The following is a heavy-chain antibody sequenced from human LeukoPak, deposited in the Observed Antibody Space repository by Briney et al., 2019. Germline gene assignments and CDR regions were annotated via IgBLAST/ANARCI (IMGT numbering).Heavy chain of an antibody. CDR2: INHSGRT. J-gene: IGHJ4*02. Sequence: PSETLSLTCAVYGGSFSGYYWNWIRQPPGKGLEWIGEINHSGRTNYNPSLKSRVTISVDTSKNQFSLKLSSVTAADTAVYYCASGLDWNGPFDYWGQGTLVTVSS. V-gene: IGHV4-34*01. CDR1: GGSFSGYY. D-gene: IGHD1-1*01. CDR3: ASGLDWNGPFDY.